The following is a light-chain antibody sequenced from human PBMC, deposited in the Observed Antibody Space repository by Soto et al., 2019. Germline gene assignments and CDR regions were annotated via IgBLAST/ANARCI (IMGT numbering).Light chain of an antibody. J-gene: IGKJ1*01. CDR1: QGISNY. CDR3: QQCFWHWT. V-gene: IGKV1-27*01. CDR2: AAS. Sequence: DIQMTQSPSSLSASVGDRVTITCRASQGISNYLAWYQQKPGKVPKLLIYAASTLQSGVPSRFSGSGSGTDFTLSITSLQPDDFATYYCQQCFWHWTFGQGTKVDIK.